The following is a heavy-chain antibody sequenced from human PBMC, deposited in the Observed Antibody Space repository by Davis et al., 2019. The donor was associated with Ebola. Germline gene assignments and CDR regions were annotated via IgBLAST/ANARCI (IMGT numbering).Heavy chain of an antibody. CDR1: GFTFSSYA. CDR3: AKDPDVLRFLEWLSSPHFDY. D-gene: IGHD3-3*01. Sequence: GGSLRLSCAASGFTFSSYAMSWVRQAPGKGLEWVSAISGSGGSTYYADSVKGRFTISRDNSKNTLYLQMNSLRAEDTAVYYCAKDPDVLRFLEWLSSPHFDYWGQGTLVTVSS. CDR2: ISGSGGST. J-gene: IGHJ4*02. V-gene: IGHV3-23*01.